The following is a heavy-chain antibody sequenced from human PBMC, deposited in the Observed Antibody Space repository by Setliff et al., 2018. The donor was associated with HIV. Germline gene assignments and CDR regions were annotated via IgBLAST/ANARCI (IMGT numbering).Heavy chain of an antibody. D-gene: IGHD6-19*01. CDR1: GYTFTSFG. V-gene: IGHV1-18*01. J-gene: IGHJ4*02. CDR2: ISAYNGNA. CDR3: ARAAVAGPWRKLDY. Sequence: ASVKVSCKASGYTFTSFGISWVRQAPGQGLEWMGGISAYNGNADHAQRLQGRVTMTTDTSTRTAYMELRSLRSDDTAVYYCARAAVAGPWRKLDYWGQGTPVTVSS.